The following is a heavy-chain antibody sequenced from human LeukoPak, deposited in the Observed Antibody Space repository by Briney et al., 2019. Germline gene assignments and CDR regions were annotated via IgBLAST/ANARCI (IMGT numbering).Heavy chain of an antibody. V-gene: IGHV3-23*01. CDR3: ARLKLLWSNYFDY. Sequence: PGGSLRLSCAASGFTFSSYAMSWVRQAPGKGLEWVSAISGSGGSTYYADSVKGRFTISRDNSKNSLYLQMNSLRAEDTAVYYCARLKLLWSNYFDYWGQGTLVTVSS. D-gene: IGHD2-2*01. CDR2: ISGSGGST. J-gene: IGHJ4*02. CDR1: GFTFSSYA.